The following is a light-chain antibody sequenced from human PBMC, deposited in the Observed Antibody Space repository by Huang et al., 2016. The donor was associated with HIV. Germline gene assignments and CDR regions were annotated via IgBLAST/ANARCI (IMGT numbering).Light chain of an antibody. CDR2: AAS. Sequence: AIQLTQSPSSLSASVGDRVTSTCRASQDITNDLCWYQQKPGKAPKPLISAASTLRRGVPSRCSGSGSGTDFTLTISSLQPEDFATYFCLQDFTYPRTFGQGTRVEI. J-gene: IGKJ1*01. CDR1: QDITND. CDR3: LQDFTYPRT. V-gene: IGKV1-6*02.